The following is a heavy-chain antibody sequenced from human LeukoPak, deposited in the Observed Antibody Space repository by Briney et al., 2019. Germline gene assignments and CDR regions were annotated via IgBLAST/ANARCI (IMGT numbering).Heavy chain of an antibody. CDR3: AKDGGSLAVVVAAILDY. V-gene: IGHV3-30*02. Sequence: GGSLRLSCAASGFTFSSYGMHWVRQAPGKGLEWVAFIRYDGSNKYYAESVKGRFTISRDNSKNTLYLQMNSLRAEDTAVYYCAKDGGSLAVVVAAILDYWGQGTLVTVSS. D-gene: IGHD2-15*01. CDR2: IRYDGSNK. J-gene: IGHJ4*02. CDR1: GFTFSSYG.